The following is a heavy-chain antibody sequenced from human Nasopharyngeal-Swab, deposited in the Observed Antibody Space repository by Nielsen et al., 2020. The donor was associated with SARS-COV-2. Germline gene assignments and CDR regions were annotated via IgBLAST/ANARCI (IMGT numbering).Heavy chain of an antibody. J-gene: IGHJ6*02. CDR1: GFTFSSYW. Sequence: GALKISCAASGFTFSSYWMSWVRQAPGKGLEWVANIKQDGSEKYYVDSVKGRFTISRDNAKNSLYLQMNSLRAEDTAVYYCAGDYYYYYGMDVWGQGTTVTVSS. CDR3: AGDYYYYYGMDV. CDR2: IKQDGSEK. V-gene: IGHV3-7*03.